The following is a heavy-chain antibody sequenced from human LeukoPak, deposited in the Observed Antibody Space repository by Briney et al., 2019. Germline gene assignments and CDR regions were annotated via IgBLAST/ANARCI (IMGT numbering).Heavy chain of an antibody. Sequence: PGRSLRLSCAASGFTFSSYAMHWVRQAPGKGLEWVAVISYDGSNKYYADSVKGRFTISRDNSKSTLYLQMNSLRAEDTAVYYCAKGDLPLLYGGAFDYWGQGILVTVSS. V-gene: IGHV3-30*04. J-gene: IGHJ4*02. D-gene: IGHD2-2*02. CDR2: ISYDGSNK. CDR1: GFTFSSYA. CDR3: AKGDLPLLYGGAFDY.